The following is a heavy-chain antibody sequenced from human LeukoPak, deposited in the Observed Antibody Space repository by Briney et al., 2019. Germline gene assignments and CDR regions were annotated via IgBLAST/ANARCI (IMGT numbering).Heavy chain of an antibody. CDR3: ARVVVVDAFDI. D-gene: IGHD2-15*01. Sequence: GGSLRFSCAASGFTFSRYWMSWVRQAPGKGLEWVANIKQDGSEKYYVDSVKGRFTISRDNAKNSLYLQMNSLRAEDTAVYYCARVVVVDAFDIWGQGTMVTVSS. V-gene: IGHV3-7*04. CDR1: GFTFSRYW. J-gene: IGHJ3*02. CDR2: IKQDGSEK.